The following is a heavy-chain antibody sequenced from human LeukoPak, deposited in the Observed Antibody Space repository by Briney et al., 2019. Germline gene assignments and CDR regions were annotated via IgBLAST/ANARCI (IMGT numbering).Heavy chain of an antibody. CDR3: ARIRRRFRRITMVRGVYGNDY. CDR1: GFTFSSYA. Sequence: GSLRLSCAASGFTFSSYAMSWIRQPPGKGLEWIGEINHSGSTNYNPSLKSRVTISVDTSKNQFSLKLSSVTAADTAVYYCARIRRRFRRITMVRGVYGNDYWGQGTLVTVSS. D-gene: IGHD3-10*01. V-gene: IGHV4-34*01. J-gene: IGHJ4*02. CDR2: INHSGST.